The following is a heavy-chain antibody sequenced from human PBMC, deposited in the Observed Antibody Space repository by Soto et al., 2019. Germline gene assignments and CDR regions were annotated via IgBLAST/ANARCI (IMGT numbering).Heavy chain of an antibody. CDR3: ARVGSSGWSPDY. J-gene: IGHJ4*02. V-gene: IGHV4-59*01. Sequence: SETLSLTCTVSGGSISGYYWGWIRQPPGKGLEWIGYIFYSGGTNYNPSLKSRVTISVDTSKNQFSLKLNSVTAADTAVYYCARVGSSGWSPDYWGRGTLVTVSS. CDR1: GGSISGYY. D-gene: IGHD6-19*01. CDR2: IFYSGGT.